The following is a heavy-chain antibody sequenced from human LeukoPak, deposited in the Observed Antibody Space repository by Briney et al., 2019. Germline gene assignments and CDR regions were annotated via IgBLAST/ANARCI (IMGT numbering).Heavy chain of an antibody. CDR2: ISGSGDSA. V-gene: IGHV3-23*01. D-gene: IGHD5-18*01. CDR3: AKDKIGYPYYFDY. CDR1: GFTLSTHG. J-gene: IGHJ4*02. Sequence: GGSLRLSCETSGFTLSTHGMTWVRQAAGKGLEWVSIISGSGDSAYYADSVKGRFTISRDNSKNTLYLQMNSLRAEDTAIFYCAKDKIGYPYYFDYWGQGTLVTVSS.